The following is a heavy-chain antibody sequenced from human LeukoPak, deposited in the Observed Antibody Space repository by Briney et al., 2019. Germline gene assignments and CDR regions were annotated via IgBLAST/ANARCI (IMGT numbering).Heavy chain of an antibody. V-gene: IGHV4-59*01. CDR3: ARTLSEYSSSSLGY. CDR2: IYYSGST. Sequence: SETLSLTCTVSGGSISSYYWSWIRQPPGKGLEWIGYIYYSGSTNYNPSLKSRVTISVDTSKNQFSLKLGSVTAADTAVYYCARTLSEYSSSSLGYWGQGTLATVSS. J-gene: IGHJ4*02. CDR1: GGSISSYY. D-gene: IGHD6-6*01.